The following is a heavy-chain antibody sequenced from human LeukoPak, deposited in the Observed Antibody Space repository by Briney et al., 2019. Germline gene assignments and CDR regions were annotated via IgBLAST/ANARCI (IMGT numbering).Heavy chain of an antibody. CDR3: ARKHAQRAHDY. CDR1: GFSFTYYY. V-gene: IGHV3-11*01. Sequence: GGSLRLSCAASGFSFTYYYMSWIRQTPAKGLEWVSYISSSSDAIYYADSVKGRFTISRDNAKNLLYLQVNSLRADDTAVYYCARKHAQRAHDYWGQGTLVTVSS. J-gene: IGHJ4*02. CDR2: ISSSSDAI.